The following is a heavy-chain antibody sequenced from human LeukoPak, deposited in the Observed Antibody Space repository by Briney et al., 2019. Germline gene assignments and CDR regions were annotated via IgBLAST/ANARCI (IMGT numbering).Heavy chain of an antibody. D-gene: IGHD3-3*01. V-gene: IGHV3-21*01. CDR3: ARNKDYDFWSGSLTDY. Sequence: GGSLRLSCAASGFTFSSYSMNWVRQAPGKGLEWVSSISSSSSYIHYADSVKGRFTISRDNAKNSLYLQMNSLRAEDTAVYYCARNKDYDFWSGSLTDYWGQGTLVTVSS. CDR2: ISSSSSYI. J-gene: IGHJ4*02. CDR1: GFTFSSYS.